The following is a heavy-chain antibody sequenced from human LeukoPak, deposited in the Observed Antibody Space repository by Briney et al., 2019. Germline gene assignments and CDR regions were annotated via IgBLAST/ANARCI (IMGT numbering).Heavy chain of an antibody. D-gene: IGHD3-22*01. Sequence: ASVKVSCKASGYTFTSSDINWVRQATGQGLEWMGWMNPNSGNTDYAQKFQGRVTMTRNTSISTAYMELSSLRSEDTAVYYCARAHHYYYDSSGYYYWGQGTLVTVSS. CDR2: MNPNSGNT. J-gene: IGHJ4*02. V-gene: IGHV1-8*01. CDR3: ARAHHYYYDSSGYYY. CDR1: GYTFTSSD.